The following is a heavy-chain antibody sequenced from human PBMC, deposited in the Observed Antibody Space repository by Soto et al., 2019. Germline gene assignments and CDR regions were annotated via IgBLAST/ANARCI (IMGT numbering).Heavy chain of an antibody. J-gene: IGHJ4*02. CDR2: IYYSGST. Sequence: ETLSLTCTVSGGSISSYYWSWIRQPPGKGLEWIGYIYYSGSTNYNPSLKSRVTISVDPSKNQFSLKLSSVTAADTAVNYCARVNRPIAVAGTGYYFDYWGQGTLVTVSS. CDR3: ARVNRPIAVAGTGYYFDY. CDR1: GGSISSYY. D-gene: IGHD6-19*01. V-gene: IGHV4-59*08.